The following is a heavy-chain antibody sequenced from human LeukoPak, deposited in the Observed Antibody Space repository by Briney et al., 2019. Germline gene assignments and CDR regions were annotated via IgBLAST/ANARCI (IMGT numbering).Heavy chain of an antibody. V-gene: IGHV1-2*02. D-gene: IGHD4-17*01. CDR1: GYTFPGYY. CDR2: TNPNSGGT. J-gene: IGHJ6*02. CDR3: ASGYGDYDPYYYYGMDV. Sequence: ASVNVSCKASGYTFPGYYMHGVRQAPGQGLEWMGWTNPNSGGTNYAQKFQGRVTMTRDTSISTAYMELSRLRSDDTAVYYCASGYGDYDPYYYYGMDVWGQGTTVTVSS.